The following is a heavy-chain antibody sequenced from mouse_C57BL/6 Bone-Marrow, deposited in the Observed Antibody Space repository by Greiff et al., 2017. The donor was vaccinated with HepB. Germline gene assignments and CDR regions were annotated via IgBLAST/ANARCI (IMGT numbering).Heavy chain of an antibody. D-gene: IGHD2-4*01. CDR2: IYPGSGNT. CDR1: GYTFTDYY. CDR3: ARPRDYDYTPAWFAY. J-gene: IGHJ3*01. Sequence: VQLQQSGAELVRPGASVKLSCKASGYTFTDYYINWVKQRPGQGLEWIARIYPGSGNTYYNEKFKGKATLTAEKSSSTAYMQLSSLTSEDSAVYFCARPRDYDYTPAWFAYWGQGTLVTVSA. V-gene: IGHV1-76*01.